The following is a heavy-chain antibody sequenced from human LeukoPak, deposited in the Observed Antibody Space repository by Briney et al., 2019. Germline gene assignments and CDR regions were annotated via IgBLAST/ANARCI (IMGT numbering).Heavy chain of an antibody. D-gene: IGHD6-19*01. CDR3: ARDRRQWLVNVDYYYYMDV. CDR2: IYTSGST. Sequence: MPSQTLSLTCTVSGGSISSGSYYWSWIRQPAGKGLEWIGRIYTSGSTNYNPSLKSRVTISVDTSKNQFSLKLSSVTAADMAVYYCARDRRQWLVNVDYYYYMDVWGKGTTVTVSS. CDR1: GGSISSGSYY. J-gene: IGHJ6*03. V-gene: IGHV4-61*02.